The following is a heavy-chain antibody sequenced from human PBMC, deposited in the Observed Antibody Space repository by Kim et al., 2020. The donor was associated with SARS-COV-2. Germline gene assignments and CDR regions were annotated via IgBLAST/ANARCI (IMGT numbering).Heavy chain of an antibody. D-gene: IGHD6-13*01. CDR3: ARDHIAADGDVGWCDP. V-gene: IGHV1-46*01. J-gene: IGHJ5*02. CDR2: INPSGGST. Sequence: ASVKVSCKASGYTFTSYYMHWVRQAPGQGLEWMGIINPSGGSTSYAQKFQGRVTMTRDTSTSTVYMELGSLRSEDTAVYYCARDHIAADGDVGWCDPWGQGTLDTVSS. CDR1: GYTFTSYY.